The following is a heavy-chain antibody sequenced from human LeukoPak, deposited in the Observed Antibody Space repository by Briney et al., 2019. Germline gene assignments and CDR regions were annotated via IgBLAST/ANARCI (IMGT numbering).Heavy chain of an antibody. J-gene: IGHJ3*01. CDR1: GGSTTGFF. CDR3: ARHVTVTYDAFDL. V-gene: IGHV4-59*08. CDR2: VYYKGVT. Sequence: ETLSPTLSGPGGSTTGFFWTWIPQPPGKGPGGVGYVYYKGVTSSRPSLDSRFSISVDTSKKYFSLKLNSGTAADTAIYYCARHVTVTYDAFDLWGQGTMVTVSS. D-gene: IGHD4-11*01.